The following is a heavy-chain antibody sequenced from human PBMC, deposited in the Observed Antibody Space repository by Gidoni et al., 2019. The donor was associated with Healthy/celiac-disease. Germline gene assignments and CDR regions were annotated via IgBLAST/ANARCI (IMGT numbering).Heavy chain of an antibody. V-gene: IGHV3-15*07. CDR3: TTVESVLANSFDAFDI. CDR2: IKSKTDGGTT. D-gene: IGHD5-12*01. Sequence: EVQLVESGGGLVKPGGSLRLPCAASGFTFSNAWMNWVRQAPGKGLEWVGRIKSKTDGGTTDYAAPGKGRFTISRDDSKNTLYLQMNSLKTEDTAVYYCTTVESVLANSFDAFDIWGQGTMVTVSS. CDR1: GFTFSNAW. J-gene: IGHJ3*02.